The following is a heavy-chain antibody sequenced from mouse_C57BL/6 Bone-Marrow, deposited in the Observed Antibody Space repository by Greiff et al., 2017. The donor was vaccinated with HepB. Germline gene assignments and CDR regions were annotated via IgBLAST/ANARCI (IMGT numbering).Heavy chain of an antibody. J-gene: IGHJ1*03. CDR3: ALLPGYYYDWYFDV. Sequence: QVQLQQPGAELVKPGASVKLSCKASGYTFTSYWMQWVKQRPGQGLEWIGEIDPSDSYTNYNQKFKGKATLTVDTSSSTAYMQLSSLTSEDSAVYYCALLPGYYYDWYFDVWGTGTTVTVAS. CDR2: IDPSDSYT. CDR1: GYTFTSYW. D-gene: IGHD1-1*01. V-gene: IGHV1-50*01.